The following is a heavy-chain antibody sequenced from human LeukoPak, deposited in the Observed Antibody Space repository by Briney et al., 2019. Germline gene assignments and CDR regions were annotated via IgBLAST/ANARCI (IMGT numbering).Heavy chain of an antibody. Sequence: ASVKVSCKASGYTFTGYYMHWVRQAPGQGLEWMGWINPNSGGTNYAQKFQGWVTMTRDTSISTAYMELSGLRSDDTAVYYCARDNARYYDFWSGYYTAGYYFDYWGQGTLVTVSS. V-gene: IGHV1-2*04. CDR3: ARDNARYYDFWSGYYTAGYYFDY. CDR1: GYTFTGYY. D-gene: IGHD3-3*01. CDR2: INPNSGGT. J-gene: IGHJ4*02.